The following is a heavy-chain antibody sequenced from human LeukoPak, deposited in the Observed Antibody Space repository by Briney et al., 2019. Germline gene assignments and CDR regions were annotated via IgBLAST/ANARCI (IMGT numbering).Heavy chain of an antibody. V-gene: IGHV4-31*03. CDR2: IFYSGST. Sequence: SQTLSLTCTVSGGSFNSGGYYWSWIRQHPGKGLEWIGCIFYSGSTYYNPSLKSRLTISMDTSRNQFSLSLSSVTAADTAVYYCARGAYSGSWYFNYWGQGTLVTVSS. CDR3: ARGAYSGSWYFNY. D-gene: IGHD6-13*01. CDR1: GGSFNSGGYY. J-gene: IGHJ4*02.